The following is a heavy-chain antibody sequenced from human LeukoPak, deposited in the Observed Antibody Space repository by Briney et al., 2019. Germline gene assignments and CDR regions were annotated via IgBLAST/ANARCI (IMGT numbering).Heavy chain of an antibody. D-gene: IGHD2-2*01. Sequence: SETLSLTCTVSGGSFSSSSYYWAWIRRPPGKGLEWRGSWYYDGKTYYNPSLQSRVTVSVDTSKTQFSLRLTSVTAADTALYYCASRAHLGMPIWVQGTVVTVSS. CDR3: ASRAHLGMPI. V-gene: IGHV4-39*01. CDR1: GGSFSSSSYY. J-gene: IGHJ3*02. CDR2: WYYDGKT.